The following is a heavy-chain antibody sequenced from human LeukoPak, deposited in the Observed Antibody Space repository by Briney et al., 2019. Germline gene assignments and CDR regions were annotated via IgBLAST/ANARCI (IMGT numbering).Heavy chain of an antibody. CDR2: IKQDGSEK. V-gene: IGHV3-7*01. J-gene: IGHJ4*02. CDR3: ARGSGTFDN. CDR1: GFTFSSYW. D-gene: IGHD2-15*01. Sequence: PGGSLRLSCAASGFTFSSYWMSWVRQAPGKGLEWVASIKQDGSEKNYVDSVKGRFTISRDNAKNSLNLQMNSLRAEDAAVYYCARGSGTFDNWGQGPLVTVSS.